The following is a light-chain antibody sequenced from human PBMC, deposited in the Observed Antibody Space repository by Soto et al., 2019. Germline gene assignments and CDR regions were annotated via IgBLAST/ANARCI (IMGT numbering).Light chain of an antibody. Sequence: DIQMTQSPSTLSASVGNRVTITCRASQSLNSLLAWYQQKPGRAPKLLIYDASTLESGVPTRFSGSGSGTEFTLTISRLEPEDFAVYHCQQYVKSPPMFTFGQGTRLEIK. V-gene: IGKV1-5*01. CDR3: QQYVKSPPMFT. CDR1: QSLNSL. J-gene: IGKJ5*01. CDR2: DAS.